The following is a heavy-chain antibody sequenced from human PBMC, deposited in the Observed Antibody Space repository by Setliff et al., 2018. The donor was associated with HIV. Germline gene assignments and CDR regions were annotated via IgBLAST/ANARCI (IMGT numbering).Heavy chain of an antibody. Sequence: SLRLSCAASGFSFSSYWMIRVRQAPGKGLEWVASINEDGSKRYFVDSVKGRFTISRDNAKNSLYLQMNSLRAEDTAVYYCARDRGWGIQYGFDYWGQGTLVTVS. CDR3: ARDRGWGIQYGFDY. V-gene: IGHV3-7*03. D-gene: IGHD3-16*01. CDR1: GFSFSSYW. J-gene: IGHJ4*02. CDR2: INEDGSKR.